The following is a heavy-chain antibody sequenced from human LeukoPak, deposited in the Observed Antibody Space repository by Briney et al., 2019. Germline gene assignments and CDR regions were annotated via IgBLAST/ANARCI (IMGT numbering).Heavy chain of an antibody. Sequence: PSETLSLTCTVSGGSISSYYWSWIRQPPGKELEWIGYIYYSGSTNYNPSLKSRVTISVDTSKNQFSLKLSSVTAADTAVYYCARDGATAGRRDAFDIWGQGTMVTVSS. CDR2: IYYSGST. J-gene: IGHJ3*02. CDR3: ARDGATAGRRDAFDI. V-gene: IGHV4-59*01. D-gene: IGHD6-25*01. CDR1: GGSISSYY.